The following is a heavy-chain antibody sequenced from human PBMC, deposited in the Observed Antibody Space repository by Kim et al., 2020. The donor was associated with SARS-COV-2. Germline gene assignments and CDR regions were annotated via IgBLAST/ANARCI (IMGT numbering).Heavy chain of an antibody. CDR1: GFTFSGSA. Sequence: GALRLSCAASGFTFSGSAMHWVRQASGKGLEWVGRIRSKANNYATAYASSVKGRFTISRDDSKNTAYLQMNSLKTEDTAVYYCTRVPPDYDKFYDTFDIWGQGPNGHRLF. V-gene: IGHV3-73*01. CDR2: IRSKANNYAT. D-gene: IGHD3-22*01. J-gene: IGHJ3*02. CDR3: TRVPPDYDKFYDTFDI.